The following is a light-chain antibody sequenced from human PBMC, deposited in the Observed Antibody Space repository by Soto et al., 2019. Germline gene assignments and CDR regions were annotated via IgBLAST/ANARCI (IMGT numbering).Light chain of an antibody. CDR1: GSDVGYNY. Sequence: QSALTQPASVSGSPGQSITISCTGTGSDVGYNYVSWYQQHPGNAPKLTIYEDSNRPSGVSNRFSGSKSGYTASLTISGLQAEDEADYYCGSYTVNSIWVFGGGTKLTVL. V-gene: IGLV2-14*01. CDR2: EDS. J-gene: IGLJ3*02. CDR3: GSYTVNSIWV.